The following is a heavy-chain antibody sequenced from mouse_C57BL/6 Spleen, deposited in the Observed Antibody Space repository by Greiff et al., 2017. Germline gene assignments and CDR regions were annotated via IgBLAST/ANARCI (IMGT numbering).Heavy chain of an antibody. CDR2: ISYDGSN. CDR3: AREGTVVAPLDY. Sequence: EVQLVESGPGLVKPSQSLSLTCSVTGYSITSGYYWNWIRQFPGNKLEWMGYISYDGSNNYNPSLKNRISITRDTSKNQFFLKLNSVTTEDTATYYCAREGTVVAPLDYWGQGTTLTVSS. J-gene: IGHJ2*01. CDR1: GYSITSGYY. D-gene: IGHD1-1*01. V-gene: IGHV3-6*01.